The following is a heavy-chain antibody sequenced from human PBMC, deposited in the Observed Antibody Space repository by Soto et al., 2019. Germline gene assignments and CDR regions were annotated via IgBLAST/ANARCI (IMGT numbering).Heavy chain of an antibody. D-gene: IGHD3-10*01. V-gene: IGHV1-69*02. CDR1: GGTFSSYT. Sequence: SVKVSCKASGGTFSSYTISWVRQAPGQGLEWMGRIIPILGIANYAQKFQGRVTITADKSTSTAYMELSSLRSEDTAVYYCARFGYYGSGSSDPWGQGTLVTVSS. CDR2: IIPILGIA. CDR3: ARFGYYGSGSSDP. J-gene: IGHJ5*02.